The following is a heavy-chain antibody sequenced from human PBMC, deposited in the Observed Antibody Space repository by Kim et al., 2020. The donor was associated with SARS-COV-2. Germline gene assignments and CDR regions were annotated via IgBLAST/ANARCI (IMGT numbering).Heavy chain of an antibody. CDR3: ARGRGYSYGDYFDY. Sequence: AQKFQGRVTITADESTSTAYMELSSLRSEDTAVYYCARGRGYSYGDYFDYWGQGTLVTVSS. D-gene: IGHD5-18*01. V-gene: IGHV1-69*01. J-gene: IGHJ4*02.